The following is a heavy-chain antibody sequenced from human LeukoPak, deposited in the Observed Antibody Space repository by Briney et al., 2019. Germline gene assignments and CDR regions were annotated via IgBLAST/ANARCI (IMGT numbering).Heavy chain of an antibody. CDR1: GFTLSSYE. CDR3: AELGITMIGGV. D-gene: IGHD3-10*02. Sequence: LAGGSLRLSCAASGFTLSSYEMNWVSQAPGKGMEWVSYISSSGSTIYNADSVKGRFTISRDNAKNSLYLQMNSLRAEDTAVYYCAELGITMIGGVWGKGTTVTISS. CDR2: ISSSGSTI. V-gene: IGHV3-48*03. J-gene: IGHJ6*04.